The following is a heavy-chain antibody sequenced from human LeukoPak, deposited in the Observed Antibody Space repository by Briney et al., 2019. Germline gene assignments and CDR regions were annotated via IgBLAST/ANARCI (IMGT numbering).Heavy chain of an antibody. CDR1: GGSITNHY. CDR3: ARIQFSIYYGSGTPPSHFDY. D-gene: IGHD3-10*01. V-gene: IGHV4-59*11. CDR2: IYYSGST. Sequence: PSETPSLPCTVSGGSITNHYWSWIRQPPGQGLEWIAYIYYSGSTNYNPSLKSRVTMSADTSKNPFPLRLSSVTAADTAVYYCARIQFSIYYGSGTPPSHFDYWGQGTLVTVSS. J-gene: IGHJ4*02.